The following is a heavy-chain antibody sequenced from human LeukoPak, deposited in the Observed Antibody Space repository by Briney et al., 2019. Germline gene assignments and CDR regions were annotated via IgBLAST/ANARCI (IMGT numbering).Heavy chain of an antibody. Sequence: GGSLRLSCAASGFIFSNYAMSWVRQAPGKGLEWVSAIGGDDGDTYYADSVKGRFTVSRDDPKNTLYLQMNNLRVEDTAVYYCAKWGGYDILTGYYDFDYWSQGTLVTVSS. V-gene: IGHV3-23*01. CDR2: IGGDDGDT. CDR1: GFIFSNYA. CDR3: AKWGGYDILTGYYDFDY. J-gene: IGHJ4*02. D-gene: IGHD3-9*01.